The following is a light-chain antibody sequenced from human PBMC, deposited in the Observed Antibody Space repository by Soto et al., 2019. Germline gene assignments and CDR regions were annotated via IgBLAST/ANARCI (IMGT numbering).Light chain of an antibody. CDR3: QSYDSSLSGWV. CDR2: GNS. Sequence: QSVLTQPPSVSGAPGQRVTISCTGSSSNIGAGYDVHWYQQLPGTAPKLLIYGNSNRPSGVPDRFSGSKSGTSASLAITGLQAEDEADYYCQSYDSSLSGWVFGGGTKRTFL. J-gene: IGLJ3*02. CDR1: SSNIGAGYD. V-gene: IGLV1-40*01.